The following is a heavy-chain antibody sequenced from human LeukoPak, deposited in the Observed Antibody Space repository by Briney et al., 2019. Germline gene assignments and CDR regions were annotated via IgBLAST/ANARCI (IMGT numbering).Heavy chain of an antibody. CDR1: GGSISSSSYY. Sequence: PSETLSLTCTVSGGSISSSSYYWGWIRQPPGKGLEWIGSIYYSGSTYYNPSLKSRVTISVDTSKNQFSLKLSSVTAADTAVCYCARLVGVSWFDPWGQGTLVTVSS. J-gene: IGHJ5*02. CDR3: ARLVGVSWFDP. CDR2: IYYSGST. D-gene: IGHD2-21*01. V-gene: IGHV4-39*01.